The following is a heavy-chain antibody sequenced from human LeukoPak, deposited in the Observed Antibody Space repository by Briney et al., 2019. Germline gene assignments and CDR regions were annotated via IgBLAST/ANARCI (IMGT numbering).Heavy chain of an antibody. CDR2: IGTAGDT. V-gene: IGHV3-13*01. CDR3: VRVAKERVGGVYYFDY. J-gene: IGHJ4*02. CDR1: GFTFSDYD. Sequence: QPGGSLRLSCAASGFTFSDYDMHWVRQATGKGLEWVSAIGTAGDTYYTGSVEGRFTISRENAKNSLYLQMNSLRAGDTAVYYCVRVAKERVGGVYYFDYWGQGTPVTVSS. D-gene: IGHD1-1*01.